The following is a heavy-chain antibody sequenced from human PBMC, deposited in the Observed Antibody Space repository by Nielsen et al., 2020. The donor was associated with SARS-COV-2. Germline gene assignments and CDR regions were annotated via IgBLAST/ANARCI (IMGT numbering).Heavy chain of an antibody. D-gene: IGHD5-12*01. Sequence: SETLSLTCTVSGGSISSYYWSWIRQPPGKGLEWIGYIYYSGSTNYNPSLKSRVTISVGTSKNQFSLKLSSVTAADTAVYYCARANIVATAYGMDVWGQGTTVTVSS. CDR2: IYYSGST. J-gene: IGHJ6*02. CDR3: ARANIVATAYGMDV. CDR1: GGSISSYY. V-gene: IGHV4-59*01.